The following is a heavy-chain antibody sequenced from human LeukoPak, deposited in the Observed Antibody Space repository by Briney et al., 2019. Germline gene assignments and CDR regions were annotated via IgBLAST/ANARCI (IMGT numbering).Heavy chain of an antibody. CDR2: ISSSSSYI. Sequence: PGGSPRLSCAASGFTFSSYSMNWVRQAPGKGLEWVSSISSSSSYIYYADSVKGRFTISRDNAKNSLYLQMNSLRAEDTAVYYCARERGGYDSSGYFDAFDIWGQGTMVTVSS. J-gene: IGHJ3*02. D-gene: IGHD3-22*01. CDR1: GFTFSSYS. V-gene: IGHV3-21*01. CDR3: ARERGGYDSSGYFDAFDI.